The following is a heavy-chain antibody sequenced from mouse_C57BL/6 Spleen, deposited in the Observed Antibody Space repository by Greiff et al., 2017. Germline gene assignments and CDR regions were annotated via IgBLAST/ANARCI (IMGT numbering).Heavy chain of an antibody. V-gene: IGHV1-63*01. J-gene: IGHJ1*03. CDR3: ARSDYGSSDGYFDV. CDR2: IYPGGGYT. D-gene: IGHD1-1*01. CDR1: GYTFTNYW. Sequence: QVQLQQSGAELVRPGTSVTMSCKASGYTFTNYWIGWAKQRPGHGLEWIGDIYPGGGYTNYNEKFKGKAILTADKSSSTAYMQFSSLTSEDSAIYYCARSDYGSSDGYFDVWGTGTTVTVSS.